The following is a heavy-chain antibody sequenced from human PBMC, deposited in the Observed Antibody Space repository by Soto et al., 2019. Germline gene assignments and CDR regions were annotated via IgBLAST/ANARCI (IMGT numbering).Heavy chain of an antibody. J-gene: IGHJ4*02. CDR2: IWYDGSNK. V-gene: IGHV3-33*01. CDR3: ARDFRAAYYYDSSGYYPGY. CDR1: GFTFSSYG. D-gene: IGHD3-22*01. Sequence: PGGSLRLSCAASGFTFSSYGMHWVRQAPGKGLEWVAVIWYDGSNKYYADSVKGRFTISRDNSKNTLYLQMNSLRAEDTAVYYCARDFRAAYYYDSSGYYPGYWGQGTLVTVSS.